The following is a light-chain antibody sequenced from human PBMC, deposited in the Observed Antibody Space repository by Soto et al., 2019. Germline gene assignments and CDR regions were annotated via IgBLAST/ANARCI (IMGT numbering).Light chain of an antibody. CDR1: QSIGRW. CDR3: HQYNNYWT. Sequence: DIQMTQSPSTLSASVGDRVSITCRASQSIGRWLAWYQQKPGKAPKLLIYKASSLESGVPSRFSGSGSGTEFTLTISSLQPDDFATYYCHQYNNYWTFGEGTKVDTK. V-gene: IGKV1-5*03. J-gene: IGKJ1*01. CDR2: KAS.